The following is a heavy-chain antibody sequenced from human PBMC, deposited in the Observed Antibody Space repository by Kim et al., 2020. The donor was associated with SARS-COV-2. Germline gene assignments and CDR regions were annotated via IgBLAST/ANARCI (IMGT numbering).Heavy chain of an antibody. Sequence: AASVKGRFTISRDNAKNSLYLQMNSLRAEDTAVYYCARFPTIAVAGSEGYWGQGTLVTVSS. V-gene: IGHV3-21*01. CDR3: ARFPTIAVAGSEGY. D-gene: IGHD6-19*01. J-gene: IGHJ4*02.